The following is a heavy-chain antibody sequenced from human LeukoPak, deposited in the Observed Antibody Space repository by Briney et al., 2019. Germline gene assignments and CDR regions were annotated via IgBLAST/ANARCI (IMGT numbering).Heavy chain of an antibody. V-gene: IGHV3-7*01. CDR2: INQDASTR. Sequence: GGSLRLSCAAFGFTVSRTWMAWVRQAPGKGLEWVANINQDASTRQYVDSVKGRFTISRDNAKNSLDLQMNSLRVEDTAVYYCARDQSGSLDYWGQGTLVTVSS. CDR3: ARDQSGSLDY. D-gene: IGHD1-26*01. CDR1: GFTVSRTW. J-gene: IGHJ4*02.